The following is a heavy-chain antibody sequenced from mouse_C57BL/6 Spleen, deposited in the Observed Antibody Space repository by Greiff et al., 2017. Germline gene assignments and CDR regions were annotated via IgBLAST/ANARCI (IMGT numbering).Heavy chain of an antibody. CDR2: ISSGSSTI. J-gene: IGHJ2*01. V-gene: IGHV5-17*01. Sequence: EVKLVESGGGLVKPGGSLKLSCAASGFTFSDYGMHWVRQAPEKGLEWVAYISSGSSTIYYADTVKGRFTISRDNAKNTRFLQMTSLRSEDTAMYYCARDYYGNSFFDYWGQGTTLTVSS. CDR1: GFTFSDYG. D-gene: IGHD2-1*01. CDR3: ARDYYGNSFFDY.